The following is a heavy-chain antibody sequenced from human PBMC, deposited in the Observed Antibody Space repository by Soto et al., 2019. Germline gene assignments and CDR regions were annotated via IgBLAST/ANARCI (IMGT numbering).Heavy chain of an antibody. CDR1: GFTFSSYG. D-gene: IGHD3-10*01. J-gene: IGHJ3*02. V-gene: IGHV3-30*18. Sequence: GGSLRLSCAASGFTFSSYGMHWVRQAPGKGLEWVAVISYDGSNKYYADSVKGRFTISRDNSKNTLYLQMDSLRAEDTAVYYCAKGIWFGVLGAFDIWGQGTMVTVSS. CDR2: ISYDGSNK. CDR3: AKGIWFGVLGAFDI.